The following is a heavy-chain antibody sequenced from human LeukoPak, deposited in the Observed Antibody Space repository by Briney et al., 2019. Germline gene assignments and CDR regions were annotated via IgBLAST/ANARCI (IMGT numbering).Heavy chain of an antibody. Sequence: SETLSLTCTVSGGTISSGDYHWSWIRQPPGKGLEWIGYIYYSGSTYFNPSLKSRVTISVDTSKNQFSLKLSSVTAADTAVYYCARASPQWLAYYYFDYWGQGTLVTVSS. CDR3: ARASPQWLAYYYFDY. V-gene: IGHV4-30-4*01. CDR1: GGTISSGDYH. D-gene: IGHD6-19*01. CDR2: IYYSGST. J-gene: IGHJ4*02.